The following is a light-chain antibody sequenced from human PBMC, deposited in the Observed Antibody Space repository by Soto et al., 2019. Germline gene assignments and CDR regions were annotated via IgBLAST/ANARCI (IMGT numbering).Light chain of an antibody. Sequence: QSVLTQPPSASGTPGQRVTISCSGSSSNIGSNYVYWYQQLPGTAPKLLIYRNNQRPSGVPDRFSGSKSGTSASLAISGLRSEDEADSYCAAWYDSLSGWVFGGGTKLTVL. CDR3: AAWYDSLSGWV. CDR2: RNN. V-gene: IGLV1-47*01. J-gene: IGLJ3*02. CDR1: SSNIGSNY.